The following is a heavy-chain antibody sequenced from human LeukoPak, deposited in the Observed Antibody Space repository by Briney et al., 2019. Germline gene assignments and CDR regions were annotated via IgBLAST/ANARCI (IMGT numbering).Heavy chain of an antibody. J-gene: IGHJ4*02. CDR1: GFTFSSSA. D-gene: IGHD3-22*01. V-gene: IGHV3-23*01. CDR2: IGGSGAGT. CDR3: ATTLHSGYYDLY. Sequence: PGGSLRLSCAASGFTFSSSAMSWVRQAPGKGQEWVSGIGGSGAGTYYAVSVKGRFTISRDNSKNTLYLQMNSLRAEDTAVYYCATTLHSGYYDLYWGQGTLVTVSS.